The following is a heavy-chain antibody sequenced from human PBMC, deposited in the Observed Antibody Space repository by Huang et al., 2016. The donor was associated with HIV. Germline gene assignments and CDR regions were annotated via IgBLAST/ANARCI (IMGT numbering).Heavy chain of an antibody. Sequence: QLQLQESGPGQVKPSENLSLTCTVSGDFISRTNDYWGWIRQSPGKGLEWVGSVYQSGGTNYNPSLKSRVTLSVDTSRNQFSLRLNSVTAADTAVYYCASQHIGAAATWFWGRGTQVAVSS. CDR1: GDFISRTNDY. V-gene: IGHV4-39*01. D-gene: IGHD6-13*01. CDR3: ASQHIGAAATWF. CDR2: VYQSGGT. J-gene: IGHJ4*02.